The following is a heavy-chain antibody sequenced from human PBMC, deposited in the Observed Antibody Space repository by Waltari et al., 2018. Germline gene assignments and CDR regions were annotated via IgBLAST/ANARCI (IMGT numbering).Heavy chain of an antibody. D-gene: IGHD3-3*01. J-gene: IGHJ4*02. CDR3: ARVESQGNVRMCYFDY. Sequence: QVQLQESGPGLVKPSETLSLTCAVSDYSMSNSSYWGWIRQPPGKGLEWIGNIYHSGSTYYNPSLKSRVTISVDSSKNQFSLKLSSVTAADTAVYYCARVESQGNVRMCYFDYWGQGTLVTVSS. V-gene: IGHV4-38-2*01. CDR2: IYHSGST. CDR1: DYSMSNSSY.